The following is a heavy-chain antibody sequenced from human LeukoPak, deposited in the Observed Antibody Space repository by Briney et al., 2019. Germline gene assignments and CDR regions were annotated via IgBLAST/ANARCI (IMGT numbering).Heavy chain of an antibody. D-gene: IGHD3-9*01. Sequence: GGSLRLSCAASGFTFSSYSMNWVRQAPGMGLEWVSSISSSSSSIYYADSVKGRFTISRDNAKNSLYLQMNSLRAEDTAVYYCANSRYYDILTGYLDYWGQGTLVTVSS. CDR1: GFTFSSYS. CDR2: ISSSSSSI. V-gene: IGHV3-21*01. J-gene: IGHJ4*02. CDR3: ANSRYYDILTGYLDY.